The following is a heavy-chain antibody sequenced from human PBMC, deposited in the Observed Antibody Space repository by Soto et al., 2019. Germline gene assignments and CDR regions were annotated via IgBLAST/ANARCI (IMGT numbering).Heavy chain of an antibody. CDR1: GFTFSSYA. D-gene: IGHD1-26*01. CDR3: PKAGASGTYPPSYYFGMDL. V-gene: IGHV3-23*01. Sequence: PGGSLRLSCAASGFTFSSYAMSWVRQAPGKGLEWVSTISGSGGNAYYADSVKGRFSISRDNSKNTLRLQMNSLRSDDTAVYYCPKAGASGTYPPSYYFGMDLWGQRTTVSVSS. J-gene: IGHJ6*02. CDR2: ISGSGGNA.